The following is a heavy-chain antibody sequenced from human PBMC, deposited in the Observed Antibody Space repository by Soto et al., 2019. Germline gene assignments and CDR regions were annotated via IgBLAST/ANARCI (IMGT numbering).Heavy chain of an antibody. CDR2: ISAYNGNT. J-gene: IGHJ6*02. CDR3: ARDGYQLLPYYGMDV. Sequence: ASVKVSGKASGYTFTSYGISWVRQAPGQGLEWMGWISAYNGNTNYAQKLQGRVTMTTDTSTSTAYMELRSLRSDDTAVYYCARDGYQLLPYYGMDVWGQGTTVTVSS. V-gene: IGHV1-18*04. D-gene: IGHD2-2*01. CDR1: GYTFTSYG.